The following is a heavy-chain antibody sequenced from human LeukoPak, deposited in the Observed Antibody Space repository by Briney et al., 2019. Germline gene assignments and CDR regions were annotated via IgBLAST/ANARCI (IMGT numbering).Heavy chain of an antibody. V-gene: IGHV4-61*01. CDR1: GGSVSSGSYY. CDR3: ASTYSGSSWFDY. Sequence: SETLSLTCTVSGGSVSSGSYYWSWIRQPPGKGLEWIGYIYYSGSTNCNPSLKSRVTISVDTSKNQFSLKLSSVTATDTAVYYCASTYSGSSWFDYWGQGTLVTVSS. D-gene: IGHD1-26*01. J-gene: IGHJ4*02. CDR2: IYYSGST.